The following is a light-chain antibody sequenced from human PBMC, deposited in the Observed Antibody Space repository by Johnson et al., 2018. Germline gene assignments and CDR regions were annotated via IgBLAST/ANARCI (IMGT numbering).Light chain of an antibody. J-gene: IGLJ1*01. Sequence: QSVLTQPPSVSAAPGQKVTVSCSGSSSNIGNNYVSWYQQLPGTAPKLLIYANNTRPSGIPDRFYGSKSGTSATLGITGLQTGDEADYYCGTWDSRLSAGNVFGTGTKVTVL. V-gene: IGLV1-51*02. CDR1: SSNIGNNY. CDR2: ANN. CDR3: GTWDSRLSAGNV.